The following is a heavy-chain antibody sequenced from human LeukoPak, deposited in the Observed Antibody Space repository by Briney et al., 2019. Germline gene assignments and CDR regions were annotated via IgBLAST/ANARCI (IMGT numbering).Heavy chain of an antibody. J-gene: IGHJ5*02. CDR1: GFTFSRYA. Sequence: GGSLRLSCAASGFTFSRYAMAWVRQAPGKGLEWVSSIDAFAGATYYADSVKGRFSISRDDSRSTVYLQMDSLRADDLAIYYCAKDEGATAVGRFDPWGQGTLVTVSS. V-gene: IGHV3-23*01. CDR2: IDAFAGAT. D-gene: IGHD6-19*01. CDR3: AKDEGATAVGRFDP.